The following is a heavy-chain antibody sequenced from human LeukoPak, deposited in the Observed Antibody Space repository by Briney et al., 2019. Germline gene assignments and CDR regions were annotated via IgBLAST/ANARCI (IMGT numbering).Heavy chain of an antibody. CDR2: VGISSGNT. J-gene: IGHJ4*02. Sequence: GGSLRLSCAASGFTFSDYSMNWVRQAPGKGLEWISYVGISSGNTKYADSVKGRFTISGDKAKNSLYLQMNSLRVEDTAVYYCARDTKYAFDNWGQGTLVTVPS. V-gene: IGHV3-48*01. CDR1: GFTFSDYS. CDR3: ARDTKYAFDN. D-gene: IGHD2-2*01.